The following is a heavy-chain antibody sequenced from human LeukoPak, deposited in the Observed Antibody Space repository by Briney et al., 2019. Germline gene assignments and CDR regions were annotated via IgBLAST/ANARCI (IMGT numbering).Heavy chain of an antibody. J-gene: IGHJ6*03. Sequence: ASVKVSCKASGYTFTGYYMHWVRQAPGQGLEWMGWINPNSGGTNYAQKFQGRVTMTRDTSISTAYMELSRLRSDDTAVYCCARDRPLIIVVSAMDVWGKGTTVTVSS. CDR2: INPNSGGT. D-gene: IGHD2-2*01. CDR1: GYTFTGYY. CDR3: ARDRPLIIVVSAMDV. V-gene: IGHV1-2*02.